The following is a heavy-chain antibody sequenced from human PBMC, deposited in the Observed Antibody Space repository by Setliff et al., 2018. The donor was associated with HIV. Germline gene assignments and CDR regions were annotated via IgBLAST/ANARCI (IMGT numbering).Heavy chain of an antibody. Sequence: ASVKVSCKASGGSLTGSFIHLVRQAPGQGREWMGWINPVTGGINYAHMFQGRVTMTRDTSIRTSYMELSSLTSDDTATYYCAKVGRCVGTTCPRWFDPWGQGTLVTVSS. CDR2: INPVTGGI. J-gene: IGHJ5*02. CDR1: GGSLTGSF. D-gene: IGHD2-21*01. CDR3: AKVGRCVGTTCPRWFDP. V-gene: IGHV1-2*07.